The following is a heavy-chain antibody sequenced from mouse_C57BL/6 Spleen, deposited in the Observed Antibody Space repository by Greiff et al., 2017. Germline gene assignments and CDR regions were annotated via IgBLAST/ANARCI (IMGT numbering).Heavy chain of an antibody. D-gene: IGHD3-3*01. Sequence: VQLKESGPGLVKPSQSLSLTCSVTGYSITSGYYWNWIRQFPGNKLEWMGYISYDGSNNYNPSLKNRISITRDTSKNQFFLKLNSVTTEDTATYYCAREGTLGPCAYWGQGTLVTVSA. J-gene: IGHJ3*01. V-gene: IGHV3-6*01. CDR3: AREGTLGPCAY. CDR2: ISYDGSN. CDR1: GYSITSGYY.